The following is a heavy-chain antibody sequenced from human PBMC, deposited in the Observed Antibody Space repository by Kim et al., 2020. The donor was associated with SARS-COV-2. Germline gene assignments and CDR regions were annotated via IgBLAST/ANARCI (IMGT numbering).Heavy chain of an antibody. Sequence: SETLSLTCTVSGGSISSSSYYWGWIRQPPGKGLEWIGSIYYSGSTYYNPSLKIRVTISVDTSKNQFSLKLSPVTAADTAVYYCARSVAMAGGYFWGSYRYTGWFAPGGQGTLVTVSS. D-gene: IGHD3-16*02. J-gene: IGHJ5*02. CDR2: IYYSGST. CDR1: GGSISSSSYY. CDR3: ARSVAMAGGYFWGSYRYTGWFAP. V-gene: IGHV4-39*07.